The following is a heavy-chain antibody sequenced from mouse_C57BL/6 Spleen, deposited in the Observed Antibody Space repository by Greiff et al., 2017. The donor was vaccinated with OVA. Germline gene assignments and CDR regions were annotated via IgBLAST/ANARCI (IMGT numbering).Heavy chain of an antibody. Sequence: QVRLQQSGAELVRPGTSVKLSCKASGYTFTSYWMHWVKQRPGQGLEWIGVIDPSDSYTNYNQKFKGKATLTVDTSSSTAYMQLSSLTSEDSAVYYCAREDSPAWFAYWGQGTLVTVSA. V-gene: IGHV1-59*01. CDR2: IDPSDSYT. D-gene: IGHD3-2*01. CDR3: AREDSPAWFAY. J-gene: IGHJ3*01. CDR1: GYTFTSYW.